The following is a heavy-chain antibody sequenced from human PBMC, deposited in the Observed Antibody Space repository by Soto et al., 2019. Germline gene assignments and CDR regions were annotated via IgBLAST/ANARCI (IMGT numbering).Heavy chain of an antibody. D-gene: IGHD6-6*01. Sequence: QVQLVQSGAEVKKPGSSVKVSCKASGGTFSSYANSWVLQAPGQGLEWRGGIIPIFGTSNYAQKFQGRVTITADEPTSTDYMELSILRSDATVVYYCARERGSSSSSICYAFDIWGQGKMVTVSS. J-gene: IGHJ3*02. CDR1: GGTFSSYA. V-gene: IGHV1-69*01. CDR2: IIPIFGTS. CDR3: ARERGSSSSSICYAFDI.